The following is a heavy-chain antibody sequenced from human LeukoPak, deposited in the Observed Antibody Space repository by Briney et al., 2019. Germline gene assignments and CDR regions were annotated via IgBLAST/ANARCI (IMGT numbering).Heavy chain of an antibody. CDR1: GYTFTSYG. V-gene: IGHV1-18*04. J-gene: IGHJ3*02. Sequence: ASVKVSCKASGYTFTSYGISWVRQAPGQGLEWMGWISAYNGNTNYAQKLQGRVTMTTDTSTSTAYMELRSLRSDDTAVYYCARELTMVRGVTLLGDAFDTWGQGTMVTVSS. CDR2: ISAYNGNT. D-gene: IGHD3-10*01. CDR3: ARELTMVRGVTLLGDAFDT.